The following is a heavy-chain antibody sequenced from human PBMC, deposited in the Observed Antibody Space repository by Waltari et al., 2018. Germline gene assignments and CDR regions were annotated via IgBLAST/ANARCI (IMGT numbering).Heavy chain of an antibody. CDR3: AKGTEVLRFLEWLLWVDY. V-gene: IGHV3-23*04. J-gene: IGHJ4*02. D-gene: IGHD3-3*01. CDR1: GFTFSSYA. CDR2: ISGSGGST. Sequence: EVQLVESGGGLVQPGGSLRLSCAASGFTFSSYAMSWVRQAPGKGLEWVSAISGSGGSTYYADSVKGRFTISRDNSKNTLYLQMNSLRAEDTAVYYCAKGTEVLRFLEWLLWVDYWGQGTLVTVSS.